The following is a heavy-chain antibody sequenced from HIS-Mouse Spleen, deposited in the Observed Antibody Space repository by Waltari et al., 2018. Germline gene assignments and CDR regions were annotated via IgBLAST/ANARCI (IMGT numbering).Heavy chain of an antibody. CDR3: AREIPYSSSWYDWYFDL. D-gene: IGHD6-13*01. J-gene: IGHJ2*01. Sequence: QLQLQESGPGLVKPSEPLSLTCTVPGCSTSSRRSYWGWIRQPPGKGLEWIASIYYSGSTYYNPSLKSRVTISVDTSKNQFSLKLSSVTAADTAVYYCAREIPYSSSWYDWYFDLWGRGTLVTVSS. CDR2: IYYSGST. CDR1: GCSTSSRRSY. V-gene: IGHV4-39*07.